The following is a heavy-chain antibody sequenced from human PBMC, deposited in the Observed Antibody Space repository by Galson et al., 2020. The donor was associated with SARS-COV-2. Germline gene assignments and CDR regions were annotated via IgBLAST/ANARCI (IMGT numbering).Heavy chain of an antibody. D-gene: IGHD6-13*01. CDR3: TRGSSSSWPNWFDP. V-gene: IGHV3-49*03. Sequence: GGSLRLSCTVSGFTIGDYAMSWFRHAPGKGLEWVGFIRSKAYGGTTEYSASVKGRFTISRDDSKSIAYLQMNSLKTEDTAVYYCTRGSSSSWPNWFDPWGQGTLVTVSS. CDR1: GFTIGDYA. CDR2: IRSKAYGGTT. J-gene: IGHJ5*02.